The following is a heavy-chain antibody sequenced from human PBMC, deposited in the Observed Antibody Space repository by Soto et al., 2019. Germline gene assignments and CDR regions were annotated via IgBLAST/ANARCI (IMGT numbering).Heavy chain of an antibody. Sequence: SLRLSCAASGFTFSSYAMHWVRQAPGKGLEWVAVISYDGSNKYYADSVKGRFTISRDNSKNTLYLQMNSLRAEDTAVYYCARDRLGGDPYYYYYYGMDVWGQGTTVTVSS. CDR1: GFTFSSYA. D-gene: IGHD4-17*01. J-gene: IGHJ6*02. CDR3: ARDRLGGDPYYYYYYGMDV. V-gene: IGHV3-30-3*01. CDR2: ISYDGSNK.